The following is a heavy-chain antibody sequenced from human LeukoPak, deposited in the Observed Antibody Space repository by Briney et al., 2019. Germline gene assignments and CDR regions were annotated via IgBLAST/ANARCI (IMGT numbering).Heavy chain of an antibody. Sequence: GASVKVSCKVSGYTLTELSMHWVRQAPGKGLEWMGGFDPEDGETIYAQKFQGRVTMTEDTSTDTAYMELSSLRSEDTAVYYCARDLTVGIAAAGTDWFDPWGQGTLVTVSS. CDR1: GYTLTELS. CDR3: ARDLTVGIAAAGTDWFDP. J-gene: IGHJ5*02. D-gene: IGHD6-13*01. CDR2: FDPEDGET. V-gene: IGHV1-24*01.